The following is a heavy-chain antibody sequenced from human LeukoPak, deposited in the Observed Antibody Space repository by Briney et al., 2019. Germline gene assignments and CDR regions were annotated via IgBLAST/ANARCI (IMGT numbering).Heavy chain of an antibody. Sequence: LSLTCTVSGGSISSSSLYWSWIRQPPGKGLEWVSYISSSDSATYYADSVKGRFTISRDNAKKSLFLQMISLRAEDTAVYYCARDPSYSENLDYWGQGTLVTVSS. D-gene: IGHD1-26*01. J-gene: IGHJ4*02. CDR1: GGSISSSSLY. CDR3: ARDPSYSENLDY. V-gene: IGHV3-11*04. CDR2: ISSSDSAT.